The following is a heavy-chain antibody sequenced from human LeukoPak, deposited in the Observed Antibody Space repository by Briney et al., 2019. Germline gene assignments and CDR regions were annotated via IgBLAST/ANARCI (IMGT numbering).Heavy chain of an antibody. J-gene: IGHJ4*02. Sequence: GGSLILSCAASGFTVTNNYMCWVRQAPGKGLEWVSVIFSNDNTYHADSVKGRFAISRDNSKNTLYLQMNSLRAEDTALYYCAKDQALSLSSSRALDYWGQGTLVTVSS. CDR3: AKDQALSLSSSRALDY. D-gene: IGHD2-2*01. CDR1: GFTVTNNY. CDR2: IFSNDNT. V-gene: IGHV3-53*01.